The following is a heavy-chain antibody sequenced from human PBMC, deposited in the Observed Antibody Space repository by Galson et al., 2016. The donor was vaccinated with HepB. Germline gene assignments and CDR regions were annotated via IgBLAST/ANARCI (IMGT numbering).Heavy chain of an antibody. CDR3: AKDKTSGYSSGWYYFDY. V-gene: IGHV3-9*01. J-gene: IGHJ4*02. D-gene: IGHD6-19*01. CDR2: ISWNGRTL. Sequence: VRQVPGKGLEWVSGISWNGRTLGYADSVKGRFTISKDHAKNSLYLQMNSLRPEDTALYYCAKDKTSGYSSGWYYFDYWGQGTLVTVSS.